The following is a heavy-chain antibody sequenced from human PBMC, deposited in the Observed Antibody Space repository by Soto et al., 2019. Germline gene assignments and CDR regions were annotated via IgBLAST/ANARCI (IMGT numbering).Heavy chain of an antibody. J-gene: IGHJ6*02. Sequence: GEALKISCKGSGYSFTSYWIGWGRQMPGKVLEWMGIIYPGDSDTRYSPSFQGQVTISADKSISTAYLQWSSLKASDTAMYYCARYFAGGTRDYGVDVWGQGXTVTVYS. D-gene: IGHD2-15*01. CDR3: ARYFAGGTRDYGVDV. V-gene: IGHV5-51*01. CDR1: GYSFTSYW. CDR2: IYPGDSDT.